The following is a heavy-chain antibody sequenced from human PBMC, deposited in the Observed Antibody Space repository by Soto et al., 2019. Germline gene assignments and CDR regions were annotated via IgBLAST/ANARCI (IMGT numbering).Heavy chain of an antibody. J-gene: IGHJ4*02. Sequence: SETLSLTCAVYGGSFSGYYWSWIRQPPGKGLEWIGEINHSGSTNYNPSLKSRVTISVDTSKNQFSLKLSSVTAADTAVYYCARVYIWGSYRPFDYWGQGTLVTVSS. CDR1: GGSFSGYY. V-gene: IGHV4-34*01. D-gene: IGHD3-16*02. CDR2: INHSGST. CDR3: ARVYIWGSYRPFDY.